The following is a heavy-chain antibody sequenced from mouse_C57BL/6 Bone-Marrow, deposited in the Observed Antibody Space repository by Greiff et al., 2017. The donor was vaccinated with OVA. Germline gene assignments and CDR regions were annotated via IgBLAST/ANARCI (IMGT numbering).Heavy chain of an antibody. V-gene: IGHV5-17*01. CDR1: GFTFSDYG. CDR3: ASAGSSYFDY. D-gene: IGHD1-1*01. Sequence: EVHLVESGGGLVKPGGSLKLSCAASGFTFSDYGMHWVRQAPEKGLEWVAYISSGSSTIYYADTVKGRFTISRDNAKNTLFLQMTSLRSEDTAMYYCASAGSSYFDYWGQGTTLTVSS. CDR2: ISSGSSTI. J-gene: IGHJ2*01.